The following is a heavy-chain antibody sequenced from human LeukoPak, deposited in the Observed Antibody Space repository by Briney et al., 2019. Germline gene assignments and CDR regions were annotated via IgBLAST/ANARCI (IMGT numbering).Heavy chain of an antibody. D-gene: IGHD2-15*01. V-gene: IGHV1-69*13. J-gene: IGHJ3*02. CDR1: GGTFSSYA. CDR3: ARDRGPYCSGGSCYFTDAFDI. Sequence: ASVKVSCKASGGTFSSYAISWVRQAPGQGLEWMGGIIPIFGTANYAQKFQGRVTITVDESTSTAYMELSSLRSEDTAVYYCARDRGPYCSGGSCYFTDAFDIWGQGTMVTVSS. CDR2: IIPIFGTA.